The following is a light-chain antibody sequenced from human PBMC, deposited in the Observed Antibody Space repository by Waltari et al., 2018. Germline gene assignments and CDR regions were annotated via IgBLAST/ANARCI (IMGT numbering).Light chain of an antibody. CDR3: QQYNDWWT. CDR2: EAS. Sequence: EVLITQYAATVSVSVGRRPTPSRRASQSVLTHLACYQQKPVLAPGLIFYEASTRATSIPARFSGSGSGTEFTLTISGLQSEDFAVYYCQQYNDWWTFGQGTKVQLK. J-gene: IGKJ1*01. V-gene: IGKV3-15*01. CDR1: QSVLTH.